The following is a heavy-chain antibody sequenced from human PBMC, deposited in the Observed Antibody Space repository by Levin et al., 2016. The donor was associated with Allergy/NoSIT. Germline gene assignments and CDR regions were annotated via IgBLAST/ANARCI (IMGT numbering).Heavy chain of an antibody. Sequence: GESLKISCAASGFTFSNYAMGWVRQAPGKGLEWVSSVTGSGDGTYHADSVKGRFFISRDNSKNTLYLQMNSLRVDDTAVYYCARDEFGRYCYGGGCYAPFDKWGQGTLVTVSS. J-gene: IGHJ4*02. CDR1: GFTFSNYA. CDR2: VTGSGDGT. CDR3: ARDEFGRYCYGGGCYAPFDK. D-gene: IGHD2-15*01. V-gene: IGHV3-23*01.